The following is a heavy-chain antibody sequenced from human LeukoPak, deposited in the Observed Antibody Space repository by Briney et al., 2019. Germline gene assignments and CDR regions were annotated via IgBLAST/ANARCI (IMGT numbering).Heavy chain of an antibody. CDR2: IYHSGST. D-gene: IGHD2-2*01. Sequence: SETLSLTCAVSGYSISSGYYWGWLRQPPGKGLEWIGSIYHSGSTYYNPSLKSRVTISVDTSKNQFSLKLSSVTAADTAVYYCARRYCSSTSCYYVDYWSQGTLVTVSS. CDR1: GYSISSGYY. CDR3: ARRYCSSTSCYYVDY. V-gene: IGHV4-38-2*01. J-gene: IGHJ4*02.